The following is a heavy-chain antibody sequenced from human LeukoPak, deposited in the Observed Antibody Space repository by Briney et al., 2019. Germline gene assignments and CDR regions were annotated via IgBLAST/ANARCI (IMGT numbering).Heavy chain of an antibody. CDR1: GYTFTGYY. V-gene: IGHV1-2*02. J-gene: IGHJ4*02. D-gene: IGHD3-22*01. Sequence: PEASVKVSCKASGYTFTGYYMHWVRQAPGQGLEWMGWINPNSGGTNYAQKFQGRVTMTRDTSISTAYMELSRLRSDDTAVYYCARATDSSGYFLDYWGQGTLVTVSS. CDR3: ARATDSSGYFLDY. CDR2: INPNSGGT.